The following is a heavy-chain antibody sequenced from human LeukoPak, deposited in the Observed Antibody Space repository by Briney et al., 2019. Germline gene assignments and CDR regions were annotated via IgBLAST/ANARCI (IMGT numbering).Heavy chain of an antibody. CDR3: ARDRGPDWWGSFDF. Sequence: ASVKVSCKASGYTFTGHYMHWVRQAPGQGLEWMGWINPNSGGTNYEQKFQGRVTMTRDTSSSTVYVELSRLTSDDTAVYYCARDRGPDWWGSFDFWGRGTLVTVSS. D-gene: IGHD3-16*01. CDR1: GYTFTGHY. J-gene: IGHJ4*02. CDR2: INPNSGGT. V-gene: IGHV1-2*02.